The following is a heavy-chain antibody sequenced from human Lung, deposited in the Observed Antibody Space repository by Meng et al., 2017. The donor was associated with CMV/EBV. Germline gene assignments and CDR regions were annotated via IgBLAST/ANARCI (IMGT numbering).Heavy chain of an antibody. CDR3: ARDFVVLPAATYFDY. Sequence: ASVKVSXKASGYSFTAYYIHWVRQAPGQGLEWMGWISPNSGGTNYAPRFKGRVTLTRDTSISTVYMELRRLTSDDTAVYFCARDFVVLPAATYFDYWGQGXLVTVSS. D-gene: IGHD2-2*01. CDR1: GYSFTAYY. V-gene: IGHV1-2*02. J-gene: IGHJ4*02. CDR2: ISPNSGGT.